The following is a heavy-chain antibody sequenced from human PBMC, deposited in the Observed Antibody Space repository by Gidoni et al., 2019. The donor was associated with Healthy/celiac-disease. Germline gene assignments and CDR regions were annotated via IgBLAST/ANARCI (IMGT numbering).Heavy chain of an antibody. CDR2: SYYSGST. J-gene: IGHJ6*02. Sequence: QVQLQESCPGLVKPSETLSLTCTVTGGSISSYYWSWIRQPPGKVLEWIGYSYYSGSTNYNPALKSRVTRSVDTSKNQCSLKLSSGTAADTAVYYCAGIVVATAGGLWYGMDVWGQGTTVTVSS. D-gene: IGHD3-22*01. CDR1: GGSISSYY. CDR3: AGIVVATAGGLWYGMDV. V-gene: IGHV4-59*01.